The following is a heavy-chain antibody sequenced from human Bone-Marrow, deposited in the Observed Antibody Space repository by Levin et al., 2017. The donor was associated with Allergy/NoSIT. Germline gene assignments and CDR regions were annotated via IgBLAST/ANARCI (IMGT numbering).Heavy chain of an antibody. CDR2: ISYDGSNK. CDR3: AKVPPPLYQPYKGWFDP. Sequence: PSETLSLTCAASGFTFSSYGMHWVRQAPGKGLEWVAVISYDGSNKYYADSVKGRFTISRDNSKNTLYLQMNSLRAEDTAVYYCAKVPPPLYQPYKGWFDPWGQGTLVTVSS. V-gene: IGHV3-30*18. J-gene: IGHJ5*02. CDR1: GFTFSSYG. D-gene: IGHD2-2*01.